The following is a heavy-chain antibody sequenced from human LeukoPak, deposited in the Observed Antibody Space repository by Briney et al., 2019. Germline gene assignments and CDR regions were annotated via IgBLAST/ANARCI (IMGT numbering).Heavy chain of an antibody. D-gene: IGHD7-27*01. CDR3: ARGHWGLGYFDY. Sequence: SETLSLTCAVYGGSFSGYYWSWIHQPPGKGLEWIGEINHSGSTNYNPSLKSRVTISVDTSKNQFSLKLSSVTAADTAVYYCARGHWGLGYFDYWGQGTLVTVSS. CDR2: INHSGST. J-gene: IGHJ4*02. V-gene: IGHV4-34*01. CDR1: GGSFSGYY.